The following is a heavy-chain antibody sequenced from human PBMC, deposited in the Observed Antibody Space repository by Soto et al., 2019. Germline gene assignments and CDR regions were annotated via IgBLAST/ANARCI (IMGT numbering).Heavy chain of an antibody. J-gene: IGHJ3*02. CDR1: GGTFSSYT. CDR3: AGERGQQLVGGLAFDI. Sequence: ASVKVSCKASGGTFSSYTISWVRQAPGQGLEWMGRIIPILGIANYAQKFQGRVTITADKSTSTAYMELSSLRSEDTAVYYCAGERGQQLVGGLAFDIWGQGTMVTVSS. V-gene: IGHV1-69*04. D-gene: IGHD6-13*01. CDR2: IIPILGIA.